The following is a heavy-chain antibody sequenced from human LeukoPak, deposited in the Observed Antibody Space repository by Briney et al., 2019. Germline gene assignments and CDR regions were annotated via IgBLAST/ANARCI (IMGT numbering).Heavy chain of an antibody. CDR1: GYTFTGYY. J-gene: IGHJ6*03. CDR3: ARLGSSSVRDYYYYYMDV. V-gene: IGHV1-2*02. D-gene: IGHD6-6*01. Sequence: ASVKVSCKASGYTFTGYYMHWVRQAPGQGLEWMGWINPNSGGTNYAQKFQGRVTMTRDTSISTAYMELSRLRSDDTAVYYCARLGSSSVRDYYYYYMDVWGKGTTVTVSS. CDR2: INPNSGGT.